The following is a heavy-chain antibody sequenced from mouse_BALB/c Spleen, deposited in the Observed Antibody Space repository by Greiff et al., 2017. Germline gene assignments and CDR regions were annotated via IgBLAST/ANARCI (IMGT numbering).Heavy chain of an antibody. J-gene: IGHJ1*01. Sequence: QVQLQQSGPELVKPGASVKMSCKASGYTFTSYYIHWVKQRPGQGLEWIGWIYPGDGSTKYNEKFKGKTTLTADKSSSTAYMLLSSLTSEDSAIYFCAKLREYFDVWGAGTTVTVSS. CDR3: AKLREYFDV. V-gene: IGHV1S56*01. CDR2: IYPGDGST. CDR1: GYTFTSYY. D-gene: IGHD1-1*01.